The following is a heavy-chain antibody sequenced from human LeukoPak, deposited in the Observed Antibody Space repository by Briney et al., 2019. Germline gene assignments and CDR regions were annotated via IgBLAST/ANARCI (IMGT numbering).Heavy chain of an antibody. CDR1: GFTFSSYG. CDR3: AKDRGEQWLVLDY. V-gene: IGHV3-30*02. D-gene: IGHD6-19*01. Sequence: PGGSLRLPCAASGFTFSSYGMHWVRQAPGKGLEWVAFIRYDGSNKYYADSVKGRFTISRDNSKNTLYLQMNSLRAEDTAVYYCAKDRGEQWLVLDYWGQGTLVTVSS. J-gene: IGHJ4*02. CDR2: IRYDGSNK.